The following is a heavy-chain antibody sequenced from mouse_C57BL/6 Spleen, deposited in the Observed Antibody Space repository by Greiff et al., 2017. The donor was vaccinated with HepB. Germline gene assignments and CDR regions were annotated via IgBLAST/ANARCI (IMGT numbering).Heavy chain of an antibody. CDR3: ARDENYSNPWFAY. Sequence: VQLQQSGPELVKPGASVKISCKASGYSFTSYYIHWVKQRPGQGLEWIGWIYPGSGNTKYNEKFKGKATLTADTSSSTAYMQLSSLTSEDSAVYYCARDENYSNPWFAYWGQGTLVTVSA. J-gene: IGHJ3*01. D-gene: IGHD2-5*01. CDR2: IYPGSGNT. V-gene: IGHV1-66*01. CDR1: GYSFTSYY.